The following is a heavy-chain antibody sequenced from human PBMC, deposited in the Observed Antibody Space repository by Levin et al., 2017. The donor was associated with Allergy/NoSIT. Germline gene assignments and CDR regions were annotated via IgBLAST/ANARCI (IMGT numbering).Heavy chain of an antibody. V-gene: IGHV3-33*01. D-gene: IGHD6-13*01. CDR2: IWYDGSNK. J-gene: IGHJ6*02. CDR3: ARDRAAAGPRSPRKPGGYYGMDV. CDR1: GFTFSSYG. Sequence: GGSLRLSCAASGFTFSSYGMHWVRQAPGKGLEWVAVIWYDGSNKYYADSVKGRFTISRDNSKNTLYLQMNSLRAEDTAVYYCARDRAAAGPRSPRKPGGYYGMDVWGQGTTVTVSS.